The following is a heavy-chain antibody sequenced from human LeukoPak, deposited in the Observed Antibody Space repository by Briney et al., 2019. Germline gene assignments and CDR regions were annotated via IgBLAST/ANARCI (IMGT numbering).Heavy chain of an antibody. Sequence: SETLSLTCTVSGGSISSSSYYWSWIRQPPGKGLEWIGEINHSGSTNYNPSLKSRVTISVDTSKNQFSPKLSSVTAADTAVYYCARRAGKPNQLRYFDWLLYPCWFDPWGQGTLVTVSS. J-gene: IGHJ5*02. V-gene: IGHV4-39*07. CDR2: INHSGST. D-gene: IGHD3-9*01. CDR3: ARRAGKPNQLRYFDWLLYPCWFDP. CDR1: GGSISSSSYY.